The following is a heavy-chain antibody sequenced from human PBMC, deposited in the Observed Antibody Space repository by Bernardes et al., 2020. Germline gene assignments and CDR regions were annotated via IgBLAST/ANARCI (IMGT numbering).Heavy chain of an antibody. J-gene: IGHJ5*02. V-gene: IGHV3-7*01. D-gene: IGHD3-3*01. Sequence: GGSLRLSCAASGFTFSSYWMSWVRQAPGKGLEWVANIKQDGSEKYYVDSVKGRFTISRDNAKNSLYLQMNSLRAEDTAVYYCARDLELGLNWFDPWGQGTLVTVSS. CDR1: GFTFSSYW. CDR3: ARDLELGLNWFDP. CDR2: IKQDGSEK.